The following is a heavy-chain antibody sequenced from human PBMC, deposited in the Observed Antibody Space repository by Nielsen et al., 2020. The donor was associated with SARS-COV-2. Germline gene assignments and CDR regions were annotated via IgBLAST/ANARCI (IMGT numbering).Heavy chain of an antibody. J-gene: IGHJ4*02. CDR3: AADYGDYGGVY. Sequence: SLKISCAASGFTFDDYAMHWVRQAPGKGLEWVSGISWNSGSIGYADSVKGRFTISRDNAKNSLYLQMNSLRSEDTAVYYCAADYGDYGGVYWGQGTLVTVSS. D-gene: IGHD4-17*01. V-gene: IGHV3-9*01. CDR2: ISWNSGSI. CDR1: GFTFDDYA.